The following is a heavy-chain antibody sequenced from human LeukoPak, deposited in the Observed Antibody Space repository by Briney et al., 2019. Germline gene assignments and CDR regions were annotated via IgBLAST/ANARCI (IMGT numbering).Heavy chain of an antibody. D-gene: IGHD3-10*01. CDR1: GGSISSGGYS. Sequence: PSETLSLTCAVSGGSISSGGYSWSWIRQPPGKGLEWIGYIYYSGSTNYNPSLKSRVTISVDTSKNQFSLKLSSVTAADTAVYYCARDADYYGSGSFDYWGQGTLVTVSS. J-gene: IGHJ4*02. CDR3: ARDADYYGSGSFDY. V-gene: IGHV4-61*08. CDR2: IYYSGST.